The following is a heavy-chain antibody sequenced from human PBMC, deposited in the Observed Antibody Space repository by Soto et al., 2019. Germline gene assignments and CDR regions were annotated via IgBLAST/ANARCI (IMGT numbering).Heavy chain of an antibody. J-gene: IGHJ3*02. CDR3: ATLDDSSGYYYVSGRLDAFDI. CDR1: GYTLTELS. CDR2: FDPEDGET. D-gene: IGHD3-22*01. V-gene: IGHV1-24*01. Sequence: ASVKVSCKVSGYTLTELSMHWVRQAPGKGLEWMGGFDPEDGETIYAQKFQGRVTMTEDTSTDTAYMELSSLRSEDTAVYYCATLDDSSGYYYVSGRLDAFDIWGQGTMVTVSS.